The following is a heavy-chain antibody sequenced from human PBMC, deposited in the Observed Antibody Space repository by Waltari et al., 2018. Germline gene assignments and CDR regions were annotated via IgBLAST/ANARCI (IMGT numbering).Heavy chain of an antibody. J-gene: IGHJ5*02. CDR3: ARAITIFGVVNSFDP. D-gene: IGHD3-3*01. Sequence: QVQLQESGPGLVKPSETLSLTCTVSGGSISSSFWSWLRQPPGKGLAWIGYIYYSGSTNYNPSLKSRVTISVDTSKNQFSLKLSSVTAADTAVYYCARAITIFGVVNSFDPWGQGTLVTVSS. CDR2: IYYSGST. CDR1: GGSISSSF. V-gene: IGHV4-59*01.